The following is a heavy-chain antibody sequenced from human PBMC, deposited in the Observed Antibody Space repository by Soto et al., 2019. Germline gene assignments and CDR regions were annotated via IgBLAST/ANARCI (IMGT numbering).Heavy chain of an antibody. V-gene: IGHV4-38-2*02. D-gene: IGHD3-16*01. Sequence: PSETLSLTCAVSGYSISSGYYWGWLRQPPGKGLEWIGSIYHGGSTYYNPSLNSRVTLSIDMTNNHVSLILNSVTAADTAVYYCARERVVLVRASVRVWDEYQYYGLDVWGQGTTVTVSS. CDR2: IYHGGST. CDR3: ARERVVLVRASVRVWDEYQYYGLDV. CDR1: GYSISSGYY. J-gene: IGHJ6*02.